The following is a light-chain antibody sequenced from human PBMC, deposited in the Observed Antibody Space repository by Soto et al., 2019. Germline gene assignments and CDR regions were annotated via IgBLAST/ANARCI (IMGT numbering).Light chain of an antibody. V-gene: IGKV1-27*01. CDR1: QAIRNN. CDR2: AAS. CDR3: QKYYSVPFT. J-gene: IGKJ3*01. Sequence: DIQMTQSPLSMSASAGDKVTITCRASQAIRNNLAWYQQKPGKVPTLLIYAASTLQSGVPSRFSGSGSGTDFTRTISSLQPEDVATYHCQKYYSVPFTFGPGTKVEIK.